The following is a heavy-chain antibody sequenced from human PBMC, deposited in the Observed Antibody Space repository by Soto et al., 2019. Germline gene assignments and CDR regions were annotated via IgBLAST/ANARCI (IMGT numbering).Heavy chain of an antibody. J-gene: IGHJ6*02. D-gene: IGHD3-3*01. CDR2: IYPGDSDT. CDR1: GYSFTSYW. V-gene: IGHV5-51*01. CDR3: ARLTPSYDFWSGYHLDIYGMDV. Sequence: GESLKISCKGSGYSFTSYWIGWVRQMPGKGLEWMGFIYPGDSDTRYSPSFQGQVTISADKSISTAYLQWSSLKASDTAMYYCARLTPSYDFWSGYHLDIYGMDVWGQGTTVTVSS.